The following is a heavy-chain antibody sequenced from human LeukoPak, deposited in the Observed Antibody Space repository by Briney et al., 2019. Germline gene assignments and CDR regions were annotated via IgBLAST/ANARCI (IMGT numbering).Heavy chain of an antibody. CDR2: TSGSGGST. Sequence: GGSLRLSCAASGFTFSSHAMTWVRQTPGKGLEWVSSTSGSGGSTYYADSVKGRFTISRDNSKNNVYLQMNSLRADDTAMYYCASWAGSSGWYGPFDYWGQGTLVTVSS. CDR3: ASWAGSSGWYGPFDY. J-gene: IGHJ4*02. CDR1: GFTFSSHA. D-gene: IGHD6-19*01. V-gene: IGHV3-23*01.